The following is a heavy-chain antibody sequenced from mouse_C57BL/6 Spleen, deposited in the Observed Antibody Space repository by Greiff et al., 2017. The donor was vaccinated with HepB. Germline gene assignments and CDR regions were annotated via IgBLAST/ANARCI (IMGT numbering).Heavy chain of an antibody. V-gene: IGHV1-4*01. CDR1: GYTFTSYT. CDR3: AREGYPFAY. CDR2: INPSSGYT. Sequence: QVQLQQSGAELARPGASVKMSCKASGYTFTSYTMHWVKQRPGQGLEWIGYINPSSGYTKYNQKFKDKATLTADKSSSTAYMRLSSLTSEDSAVYYCAREGYPFAYWGQGTLVTVSA. D-gene: IGHD2-2*01. J-gene: IGHJ3*01.